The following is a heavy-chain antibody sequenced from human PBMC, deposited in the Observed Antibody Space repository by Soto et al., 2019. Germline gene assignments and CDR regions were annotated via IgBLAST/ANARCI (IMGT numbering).Heavy chain of an antibody. CDR3: TTGGDYYYGMDV. CDR2: IKSKTDGGTT. V-gene: IGHV3-15*01. Sequence: VQLVQSGAEVKESGASVKVSCKASRYTFSNAWMSWVRQAPGKGLEWVGRIKSKTDGGTTDYAAPVKGRFTISRDDSKTTLYLQMNSLKTEDTAVYYCTTGGDYYYGMDVWGQGTTVTVSS. J-gene: IGHJ6*02. CDR1: RYTFSNAW. D-gene: IGHD3-10*01.